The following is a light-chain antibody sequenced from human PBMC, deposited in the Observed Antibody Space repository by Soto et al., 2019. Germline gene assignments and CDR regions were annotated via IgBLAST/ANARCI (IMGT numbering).Light chain of an antibody. CDR2: EGS. V-gene: IGLV2-23*01. CDR3: CSYAGISTVV. Sequence: QSVLTQPASVSGSPGQSITISCTGSSSDVGSYNLVSWYQQHPGKAPKLMIYEGSKRPSGVSNRFSGSKSGDTASLTISGLQAEDEADYYCCSYAGISTVVFGGGTKVTVL. CDR1: SSDVGSYNL. J-gene: IGLJ2*01.